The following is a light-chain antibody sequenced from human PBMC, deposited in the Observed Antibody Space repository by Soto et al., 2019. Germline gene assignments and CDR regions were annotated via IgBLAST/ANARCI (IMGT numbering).Light chain of an antibody. CDR1: QDVLTN. Sequence: EIVMTQSPATLSVSPGERATLSCRASQDVLTNLAWYQQKPGQAPRLLMYGASARATGVPARFSGGGPETEFTLTISSPQSEDFAVYYCHQYNNWPPITFGQGTRLEIK. CDR3: HQYNNWPPIT. V-gene: IGKV3D-15*01. J-gene: IGKJ5*01. CDR2: GAS.